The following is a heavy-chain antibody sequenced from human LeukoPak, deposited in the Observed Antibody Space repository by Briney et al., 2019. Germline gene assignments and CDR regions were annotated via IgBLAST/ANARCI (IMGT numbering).Heavy chain of an antibody. D-gene: IGHD4-4*01. CDR3: AREVTSRSNYFDY. J-gene: IGHJ4*02. CDR2: INHSGST. CDR1: GGSFSGYY. V-gene: IGHV4-34*01. Sequence: SETLSLTCAVYGGSFSGYYWRWIRQPPGKGLEGIGEINHSGSTNYHPSLKSRVTISVDTSKNQFSLKLSSVTAADTAVYYCAREVTSRSNYFDYWGQGTLVTVSS.